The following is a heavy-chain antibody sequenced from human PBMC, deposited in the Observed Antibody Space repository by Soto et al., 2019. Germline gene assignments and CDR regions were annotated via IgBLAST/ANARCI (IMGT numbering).Heavy chain of an antibody. Sequence: QVQLVESGGGVVQPGRSLRLSCAASGFTFSNYGMHWVRQAPGKGLEWVAVISYDGSNKYYADSVKGRFTISRDSSKNTRYLQMNSLRAEDTAVYYCARISPTYYDFWSGYTSFDYWGQGTLGTVSS. J-gene: IGHJ4*02. CDR3: ARISPTYYDFWSGYTSFDY. CDR2: ISYDGSNK. CDR1: GFTFSNYG. D-gene: IGHD3-3*01. V-gene: IGHV3-30*03.